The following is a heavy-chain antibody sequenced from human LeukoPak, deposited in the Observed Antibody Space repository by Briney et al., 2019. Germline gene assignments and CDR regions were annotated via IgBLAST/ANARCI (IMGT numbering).Heavy chain of an antibody. Sequence: GGSLRLSCAASGFTVSSNYMSWVRQAPGKGLEWVSVIYSGGSTYYADSVKGRFTISRDNSKNTLYLQMNSLRAEDTAVYYCARDPHGSGSYYSQFDYWGQGTLVTVSS. J-gene: IGHJ4*02. V-gene: IGHV3-66*01. D-gene: IGHD3-10*01. CDR1: GFTVSSNY. CDR3: ARDPHGSGSYYSQFDY. CDR2: IYSGGST.